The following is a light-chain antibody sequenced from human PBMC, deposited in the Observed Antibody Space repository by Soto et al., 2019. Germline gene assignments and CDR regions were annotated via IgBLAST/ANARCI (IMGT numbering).Light chain of an antibody. CDR3: QQYYSPWT. V-gene: IGKV4-1*01. Sequence: DIVMTQSPDSLAVSLGERATINCKSSQSILYSSNNKNYLAWYQQKPGQPPKLLIYWASTRESGVPDRFSGRGSGTDFTLTIGSLQAEDVAVYYCQQYYSPWTFGQGTKVEIK. CDR2: WAS. CDR1: QSILYSSNNKNY. J-gene: IGKJ1*01.